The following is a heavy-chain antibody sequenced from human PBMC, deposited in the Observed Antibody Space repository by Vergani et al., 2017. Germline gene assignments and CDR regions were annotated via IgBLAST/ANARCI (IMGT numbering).Heavy chain of an antibody. CDR1: GFTFSRYW. CDR3: ARDYHYGDYFDY. D-gene: IGHD4-17*01. V-gene: IGHV3-7*01. J-gene: IGHJ4*02. Sequence: EVQLVESGGGLVQPGGSLRLSCAASGFTFSRYWMSWVRQAPGKGLEWVANIKQDGSEKYYVDSVKGRFTISRDNAKNSLYLQMNSLRAEDTAVYYCARDYHYGDYFDYWGQGTLVTVSS. CDR2: IKQDGSEK.